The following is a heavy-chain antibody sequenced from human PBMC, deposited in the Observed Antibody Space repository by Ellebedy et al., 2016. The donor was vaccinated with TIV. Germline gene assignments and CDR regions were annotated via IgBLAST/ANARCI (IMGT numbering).Heavy chain of an antibody. J-gene: IGHJ3*01. CDR3: ARDPVGVGPAFDV. CDR1: GLTFSSHA. Sequence: PGGSLRLSCAASGLTFSSHAMSWVRQAPGKGLEWVSSITDSGGNTYYADSVKGRFTISRDNSKDTLFLQMSSLRAEDTAIYFCARDPVGVGPAFDVWGQGTMVTVSS. V-gene: IGHV3-23*01. CDR2: ITDSGGNT. D-gene: IGHD4-23*01.